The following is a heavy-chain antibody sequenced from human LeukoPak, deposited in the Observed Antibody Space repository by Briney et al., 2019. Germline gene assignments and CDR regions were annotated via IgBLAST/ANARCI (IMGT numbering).Heavy chain of an antibody. CDR1: GYTFTFYY. CDR3: ATSPYGCGGDCFFDY. V-gene: IGHV1-2*02. Sequence: GASVKVSCKSSGYTFTFYYMHWVRQAPGQGLEWMGWINPNSGGTNYAQKFQGRVTMTRDTSISTAYMELSRLRSDDTAVYYCATSPYGCGGDCFFDYWGQGTLVTVSS. J-gene: IGHJ4*02. CDR2: INPNSGGT. D-gene: IGHD2-21*02.